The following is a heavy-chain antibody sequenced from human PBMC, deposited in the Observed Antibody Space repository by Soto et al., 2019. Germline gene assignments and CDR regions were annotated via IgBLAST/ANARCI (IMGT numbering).Heavy chain of an antibody. J-gene: IGHJ6*02. CDR3: ARSDPDNYYYYGMDV. Sequence: SVKVSCKASGGTFSSYAISWVRQAPGQGLEWMGGIIPIFGTANYAQKFQGRVTITADKSTSTTYMELSSLRSEDTAVYYCARSDPDNYYYYGMDVWGQGTTVTVSS. V-gene: IGHV1-69*06. D-gene: IGHD3-9*01. CDR2: IIPIFGTA. CDR1: GGTFSSYA.